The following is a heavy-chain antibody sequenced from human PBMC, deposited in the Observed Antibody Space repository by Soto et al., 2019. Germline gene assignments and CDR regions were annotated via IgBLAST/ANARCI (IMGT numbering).Heavy chain of an antibody. V-gene: IGHV4-34*01. CDR2: IKHTGST. Sequence: SWIRQKQGKGLEWIGEIKHTGSTNYNPSLKSRVTLSVDTSKNQISLKLTSVTAADTSVYYCAGAHTRGYTTVFGRYYYGLDFWVHGTTVLVFS. CDR3: AGAHTRGYTTVFGRYYYGLDF. D-gene: IGHD3-16*02. J-gene: IGHJ6*02.